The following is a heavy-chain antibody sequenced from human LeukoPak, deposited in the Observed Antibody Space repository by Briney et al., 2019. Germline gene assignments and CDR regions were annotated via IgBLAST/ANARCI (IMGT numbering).Heavy chain of an antibody. CDR2: ITSSGAAK. Sequence: PGGSLRLSCAASGFTFSNFEMNWVRQAPGKGLEWISRITSSGAAKYYADSVKGRFTISRDNAKNSVYLQMDSLRAGDTAVYYCVTVRRNLWNGHYAGMESYWGQGTLVSVSS. J-gene: IGHJ4*02. D-gene: IGHD3-3*01. CDR3: VTVRRNLWNGHYAGMESY. CDR1: GFTFSNFE. V-gene: IGHV3-48*03.